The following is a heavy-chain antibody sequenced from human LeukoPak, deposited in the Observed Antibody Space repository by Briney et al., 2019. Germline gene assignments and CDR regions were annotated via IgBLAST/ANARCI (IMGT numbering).Heavy chain of an antibody. D-gene: IGHD3-16*01. V-gene: IGHV6-1*01. J-gene: IGHJ4*02. Sequence: SETLSLTCTISGDSVSSNSAAWNWIRQSPSRGLERLGRTYYRSQWLYDYAFSLNSRITINSDTSKNQFSLQLNSVTPEDTAVYFCAWGNYYFDHWGQGILVTVSS. CDR3: AWGNYYFDH. CDR2: TYYRSQWLY. CDR1: GDSVSSNSAA.